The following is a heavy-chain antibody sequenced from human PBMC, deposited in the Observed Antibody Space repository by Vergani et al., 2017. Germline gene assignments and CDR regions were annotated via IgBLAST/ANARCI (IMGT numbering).Heavy chain of an antibody. V-gene: IGHV2-5*02. Sequence: QITLKESGPTLVKPTQTLTLTCTFPGFSPSTSGVGVGWIRQPPGKALEWLAPIYWDDDKRYSPSRKSRLTITKDTSKNQVVLTMTNMDPVDTATYYCAHSPIVVGSFDPWGQGTLVTVSS. CDR2: IYWDDDK. CDR1: GFSPSTSGVG. J-gene: IGHJ5*02. D-gene: IGHD2-2*01. CDR3: AHSPIVVGSFDP.